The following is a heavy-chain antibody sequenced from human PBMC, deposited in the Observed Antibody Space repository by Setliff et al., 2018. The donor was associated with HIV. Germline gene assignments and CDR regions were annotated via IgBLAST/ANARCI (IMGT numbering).Heavy chain of an antibody. D-gene: IGHD4-17*01. J-gene: IGHJ4*02. CDR1: GGSISDYY. CDR3: ARRGDYGGMGY. V-gene: IGHV4-59*08. CDR2: IYYSGNT. Sequence: SLTCTVSGGSISDYYWTWIRQPPGKGLEWIGYIYYSGNTNYNPSLKSRVTISLDTSKNQFSLKLISLTAADTAVYYCARRGDYGGMGYWGLGTRVTVS.